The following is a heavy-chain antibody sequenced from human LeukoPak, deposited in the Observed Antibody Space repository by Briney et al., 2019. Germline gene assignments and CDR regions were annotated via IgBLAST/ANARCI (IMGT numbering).Heavy chain of an antibody. D-gene: IGHD3-16*02. CDR1: GFTFSSYA. J-gene: IGHJ4*02. Sequence: PGGSLRLSCAASGFTFSSYAMSWVRQAPGKGLEWVSAISGSGGSTYYADSVKGRFTISRDNSKNTLYLQMNSLRAEDTAVYYCARDPMITFGGVIAQYYFDYWGQGTLVTVSS. V-gene: IGHV3-23*01. CDR2: ISGSGGST. CDR3: ARDPMITFGGVIAQYYFDY.